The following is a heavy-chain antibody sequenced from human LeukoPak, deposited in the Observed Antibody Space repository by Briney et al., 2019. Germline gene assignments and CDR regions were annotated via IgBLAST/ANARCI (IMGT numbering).Heavy chain of an antibody. CDR3: ARHASVDGNWPRPLDY. CDR1: GGSISSGPYY. CDR2: IYYSGST. D-gene: IGHD6-19*01. J-gene: IGHJ4*02. Sequence: SETLSLTCTVSGGSISSGPYYWGWIRQPPGKGLEWIGNIYYSGSTYYNASLKTRVTISVDTSKNQFSLKLTSVTAADTAVYYCARHASVDGNWPRPLDYWGQGSLVTVSS. V-gene: IGHV4-39*01.